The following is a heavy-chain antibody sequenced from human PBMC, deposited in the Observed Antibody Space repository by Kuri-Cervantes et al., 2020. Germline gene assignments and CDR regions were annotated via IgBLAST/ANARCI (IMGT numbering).Heavy chain of an antibody. CDR2: INAGNGNT. D-gene: IGHD1-14*01. J-gene: IGHJ6*03. CDR3: ATDRNRNRYYYYMDV. V-gene: IGHV1-3*01. CDR1: GYTFTGYA. Sequence: ASVKVSCKASGYTFTGYAMHWVRQAPGQRLEWMGWINAGNGNTKYSQKFQGRVTITRDTSASTAYMELSSLRSEDTAVYYCATDRNRNRYYYYMDVWGKGTTVTVSS.